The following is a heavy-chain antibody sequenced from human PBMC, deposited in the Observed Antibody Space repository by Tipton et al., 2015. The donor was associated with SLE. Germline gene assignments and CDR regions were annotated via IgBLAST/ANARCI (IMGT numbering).Heavy chain of an antibody. CDR2: IDPSDSYT. CDR3: ARAYGTGRSYYFYGVDV. CDR1: GYSFTSYW. D-gene: IGHD3-10*01. J-gene: IGHJ6*02. Sequence: VQLVQSGAEVKKPGESLRISCKGSGYSFTSYWISWVRQMPGKGLEWMGRIDPSDSYTNYSPSFQGHVTISADKSISTAYLQWSSLKASDTAMYYCARAYGTGRSYYFYGVDVWGQGTTVTVSS. V-gene: IGHV5-10-1*01.